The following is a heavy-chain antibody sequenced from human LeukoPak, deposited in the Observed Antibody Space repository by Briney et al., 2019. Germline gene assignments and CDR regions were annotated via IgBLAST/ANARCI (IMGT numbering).Heavy chain of an antibody. CDR1: GFTFSDYY. Sequence: GGSLSFSCAASGFTFSDYYMSWIRQAPGKGLEWVSYISSSGSTIYYADSVKGRFTISRDNAKNSLYLQMNSLRAEDTAVYYCARVPYCGGDCYYDYWGQGTLVTVSS. CDR2: ISSSGSTI. V-gene: IGHV3-11*01. J-gene: IGHJ4*02. D-gene: IGHD2-21*02. CDR3: ARVPYCGGDCYYDY.